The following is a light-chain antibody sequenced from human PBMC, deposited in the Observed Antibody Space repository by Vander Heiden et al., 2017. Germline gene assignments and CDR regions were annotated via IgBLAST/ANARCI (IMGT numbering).Light chain of an antibody. V-gene: IGLV2-11*01. Sequence: GKAPTLMIYDVSTRPSGVPDRFSGSKSGNAASLTSSGLQAEDEADYYCCSYAGSYTFVVFGGGTKRTVL. CDR3: CSYAGSYTFVV. J-gene: IGLJ2*01. CDR2: DVS.